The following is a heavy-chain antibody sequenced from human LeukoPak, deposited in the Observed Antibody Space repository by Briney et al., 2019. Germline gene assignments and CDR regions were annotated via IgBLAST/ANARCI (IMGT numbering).Heavy chain of an antibody. V-gene: IGHV4-30-2*01. J-gene: IGHJ4*02. CDR2: IYHSGST. CDR3: AREADYYGPYFDY. D-gene: IGHD3-10*01. Sequence: SETLSLTCAVSGGSISSGGYSWSRIRQPPGKGLEWIGYIYHSGSTYYNPSLKSRVTISVDRSKNQFSLKLSSVTAADTAVYYCAREADYYGPYFDYWGQGTLVTVSS. CDR1: GGSISSGGYS.